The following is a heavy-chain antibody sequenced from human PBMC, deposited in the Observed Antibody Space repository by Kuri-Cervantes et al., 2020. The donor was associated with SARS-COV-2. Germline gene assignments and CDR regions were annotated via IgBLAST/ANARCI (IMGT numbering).Heavy chain of an antibody. V-gene: IGHV4-39*01. CDR3: ARGRSPGY. CDR2: IYYSGST. J-gene: IGHJ4*02. Sequence: GSLRLSCTVSGGSISSSSYYWGWIRQPPGKGLEWIGSIYYSGSTYYNPSLKSRVTMSVDTSKNQFSLKLSSVTAADTAVYYCARGRSPGYWGQGTLVTVSS. CDR1: GGSISSSSYY.